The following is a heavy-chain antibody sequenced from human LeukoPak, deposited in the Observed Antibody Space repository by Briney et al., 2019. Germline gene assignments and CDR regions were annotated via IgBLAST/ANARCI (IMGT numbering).Heavy chain of an antibody. Sequence: QPGRSLRLSCAASGFTFSSYAMHWVRQAPGKGLEWVAVISYDGSNKYYADPVKGRFTISRDNSKNTLYLQMNSLRAGDTAVYYCARGLGTSPPFDYWGQGTLVTVSS. J-gene: IGHJ4*02. CDR1: GFTFSSYA. CDR2: ISYDGSNK. V-gene: IGHV3-30-3*01. D-gene: IGHD2-2*01. CDR3: ARGLGTSPPFDY.